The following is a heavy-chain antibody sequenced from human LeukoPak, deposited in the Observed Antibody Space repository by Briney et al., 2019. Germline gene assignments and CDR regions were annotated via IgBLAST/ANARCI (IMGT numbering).Heavy chain of an antibody. D-gene: IGHD3-3*01. Sequence: SETLSLTCTVSGGSISPHYWSWIRQSSGKGLDWIGHIYYSGTTDYNSSLKSRVTISVDTSKNQFSLRLNSVTAADTAIYYCARDKLRSLDYWGQGVLVTVSS. CDR2: IYYSGTT. V-gene: IGHV4-59*11. J-gene: IGHJ4*02. CDR3: ARDKLRSLDY. CDR1: GGSISPHY.